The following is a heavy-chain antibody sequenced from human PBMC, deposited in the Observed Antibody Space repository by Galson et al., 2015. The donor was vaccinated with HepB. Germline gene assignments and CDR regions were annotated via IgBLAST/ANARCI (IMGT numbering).Heavy chain of an antibody. V-gene: IGHV4-4*07. CDR2: IYSSGIS. CDR1: GGSINDYY. CDR3: ARGPGCATYEAFDL. Sequence: ETLSLTCTVSGGSINDYYWTWIRQPAGKGLEWIGRIYSSGISNYNPSLKSRVIMSVDTSNNQFSLKLNSVAAADTAVYYCARGPGCATYEAFDLWGQGTMVTVSS. J-gene: IGHJ3*01. D-gene: IGHD2-21*01.